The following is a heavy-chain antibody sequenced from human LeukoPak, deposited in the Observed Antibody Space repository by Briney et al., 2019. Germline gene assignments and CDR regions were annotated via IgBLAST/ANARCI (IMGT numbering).Heavy chain of an antibody. CDR3: AREGGTAVTPNGMDV. V-gene: IGHV1-18*04. J-gene: IGHJ6*04. CDR2: ISAYNGNT. CDR1: GYTFTSYG. D-gene: IGHD4-17*01. Sequence: ASVKVSCKASGYTFTSYGISWVRQAPGQGLEWMGWISAYNGNTNYAQKLQGRVAMTTDTSTSTAYMELRSLRSDDTAVYYCAREGGTAVTPNGMDVWGKGTTVTVSS.